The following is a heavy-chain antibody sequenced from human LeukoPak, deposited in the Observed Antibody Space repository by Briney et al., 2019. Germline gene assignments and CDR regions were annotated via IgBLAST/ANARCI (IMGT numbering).Heavy chain of an antibody. V-gene: IGHV4-34*01. CDR2: INHSGAT. J-gene: IGHJ6*02. Sequence: SETLSLTCTVYGGSFCAYYWSWIRQPPGKGLEWIGQINHSGATNYNPSPKSRVTISVDSSKDQFSLKLTSVTAADTAVYYCARGRLGPRSGGGRDYYYGMDVWGQGTTVTVSS. D-gene: IGHD2-15*01. CDR3: ARGRLGPRSGGGRDYYYGMDV. CDR1: GGSFCAYY.